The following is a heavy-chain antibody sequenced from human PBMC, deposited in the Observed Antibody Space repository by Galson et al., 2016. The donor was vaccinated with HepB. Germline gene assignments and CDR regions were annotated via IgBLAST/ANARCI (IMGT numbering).Heavy chain of an antibody. Sequence: QSGAEVKKPGESLKIFCKGSGYSFTGFWIGWVRQKPGKDLEWMGIIYPGDSETRYSPSFPGQVTMPVDKSINTAYLQWSSLKASDTAIYDCARRTVGHYKGASDFWGQGTLVTVSS. D-gene: IGHD1-14*01. CDR1: GYSFTGFW. CDR3: ARRTVGHYKGASDF. V-gene: IGHV5-51*01. CDR2: IYPGDSET. J-gene: IGHJ4*01.